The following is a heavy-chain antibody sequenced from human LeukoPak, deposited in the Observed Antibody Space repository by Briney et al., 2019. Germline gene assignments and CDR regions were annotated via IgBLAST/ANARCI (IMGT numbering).Heavy chain of an antibody. J-gene: IGHJ4*02. V-gene: IGHV3-66*01. CDR2: IYSGGST. CDR3: ARALLRGGLDY. CDR1: GFTFSSYA. D-gene: IGHD3-16*01. Sequence: GGSLRLSCAASGFTFSSYAMSWVRQAPGKGLEWVSVIYSGGSTYYADSVKGRFTISRDNSKNTLYLQMNSLRAEDTAVYYCARALLRGGLDYWGQGTLVTVSS.